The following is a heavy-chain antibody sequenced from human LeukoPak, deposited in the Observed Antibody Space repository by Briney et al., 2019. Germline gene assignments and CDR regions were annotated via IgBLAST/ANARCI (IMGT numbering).Heavy chain of an antibody. J-gene: IGHJ4*02. CDR2: ISASGGRT. CDR1: GFRFSDFA. CDR3: AKGHSHFGTGFEL. Sequence: PGGSLRLFCAASGFRFSDFAMSWVRQAPGKGLECVSVISASGGRTYSAESVKARFTISRDNSKNTPYLEMNSLTADDTAVYYCAKGHSHFGTGFELWGQGALVTVSS. D-gene: IGHD2-8*02. V-gene: IGHV3-23*01.